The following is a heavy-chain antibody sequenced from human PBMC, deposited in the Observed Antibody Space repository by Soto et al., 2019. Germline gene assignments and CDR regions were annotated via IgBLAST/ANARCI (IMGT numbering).Heavy chain of an antibody. CDR3: AKDRYGDYGGIDY. D-gene: IGHD4-17*01. J-gene: IGHJ4*02. CDR2: ITGSGGST. V-gene: IGHV3-23*01. Sequence: EVQLLESGGGLVQPGGSLRLSCAASGFTFSTYAMMWVRQAPGKGLEWVSVITGSGGSTYYADSVKGRFTIPRDTFKNTLFLQWYSLRAEDTAVYYCAKDRYGDYGGIDYWGQGTMVTVSS. CDR1: GFTFSTYA.